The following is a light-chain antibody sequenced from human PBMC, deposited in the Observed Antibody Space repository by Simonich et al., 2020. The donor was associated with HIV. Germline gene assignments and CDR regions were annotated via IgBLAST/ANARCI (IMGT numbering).Light chain of an antibody. Sequence: IQLTQSPSSLSASVGDRVTITCRASQSISNWLAWYQQKPGKAPKLLIYQASSLEGGVPSRFSGSGSGTEFTLTISSLQPDDFATYYCQQYNSDSTFGQGTKVEIK. CDR1: QSISNW. CDR2: QAS. CDR3: QQYNSDST. J-gene: IGKJ1*01. V-gene: IGKV1-5*03.